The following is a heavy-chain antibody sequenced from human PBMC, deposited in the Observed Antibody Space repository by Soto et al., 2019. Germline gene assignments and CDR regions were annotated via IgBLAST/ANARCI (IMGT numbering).Heavy chain of an antibody. CDR1: RYTFTIYL. CDR3: ARGDYSSYFYYYGLDV. CDR2: IYPGDSDT. V-gene: IGHV5-51*01. J-gene: IGHJ6*02. D-gene: IGHD4-4*01. Sequence: WESLNISCKVSRYTFTIYLIAWVRHIPGKGLEWMGIIYPGDSDTRYSPSFQGQVTISAYKSISTSYLQWSSLKASDTAMYYCARGDYSSYFYYYGLDVWGQGTTVTVSS.